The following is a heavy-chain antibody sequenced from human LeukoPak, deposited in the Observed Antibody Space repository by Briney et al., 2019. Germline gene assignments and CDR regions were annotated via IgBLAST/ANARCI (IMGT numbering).Heavy chain of an antibody. J-gene: IGHJ4*02. CDR2: IKQDGSEK. CDR1: GFTFSLYW. Sequence: GGSLRLSCAASGFTFSLYWMNWVRRAPGKGLEWVANIKQDGSEKNYVDSVKGRFTISRDNAKNSLYLQMNNLRVEDTAMYYCAKVGPRGATKGFDYWGQGTLVTVSS. V-gene: IGHV3-7*03. CDR3: AKVGPRGATKGFDY. D-gene: IGHD1-26*01.